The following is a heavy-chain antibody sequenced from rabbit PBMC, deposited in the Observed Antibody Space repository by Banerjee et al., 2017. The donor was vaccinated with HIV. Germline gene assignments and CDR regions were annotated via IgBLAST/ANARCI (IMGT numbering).Heavy chain of an antibody. CDR2: IDAGSTGNT. Sequence: QEQLEESGGDLVKPEGSLTLTCTASGFSFSSTYWICWVRQAPGKGPEWIACIDAGSTGNTYYVSWAKGRFTISRTSSTTVTLQMTSLTAADTATYFCARVGYTYGDGVSDLWGPGTLVTVS. J-gene: IGHJ4*01. CDR3: ARVGYTYGDGVSDL. CDR1: GFSFSSTYW. V-gene: IGHV1S45*01. D-gene: IGHD6-1*01.